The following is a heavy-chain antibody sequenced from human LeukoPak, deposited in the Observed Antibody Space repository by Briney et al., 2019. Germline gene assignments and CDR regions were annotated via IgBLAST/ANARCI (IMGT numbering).Heavy chain of an antibody. J-gene: IGHJ4*02. D-gene: IGHD4-23*01. CDR2: IYYSGST. CDR3: ARMGVVGNPFDY. Sequence: SETLSLTCTVSGGSISSYYWSWIRQPPGKGLEWIGYIYYSGSTNYNPSLKSRVTISVDTSKNQFSLKLSSVTAADTAVYYCARMGVVGNPFDYWGQGTLVTVSS. CDR1: GGSISSYY. V-gene: IGHV4-59*01.